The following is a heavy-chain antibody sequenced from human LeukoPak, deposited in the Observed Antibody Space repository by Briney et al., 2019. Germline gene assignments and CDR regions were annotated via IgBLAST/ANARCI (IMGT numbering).Heavy chain of an antibody. D-gene: IGHD3-16*02. V-gene: IGHV3-21*01. CDR1: GFTFSSYS. J-gene: IGHJ4*02. CDR2: ISSSSSYI. CDR3: ARDSYDYVWGSYRPGY. Sequence: PGGSLRLSCAASGFTFSSYSMDWVRQAPGKGLEWVSSISSSSSYIYYADSVKGRFTISRDNAKNSLYLQMNSLRAEDTAVYYCARDSYDYVWGSYRPGYWGQGTLVTVSS.